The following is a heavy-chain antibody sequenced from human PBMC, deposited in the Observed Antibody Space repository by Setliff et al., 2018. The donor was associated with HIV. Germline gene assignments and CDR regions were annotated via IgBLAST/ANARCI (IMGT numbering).Heavy chain of an antibody. CDR3: ATDSSGYYLGGFDY. J-gene: IGHJ4*02. CDR1: GLSFSSYV. V-gene: IGHV3-23*01. Sequence: GSLRLSCAASGLSFSSYVRSWVRQAPGKGLEWVSGISGSGGSAYYADSVKGRFTISRDNSKNKVYLQMNNLRAEDTAVYYCATDSSGYYLGGFDYWGQGTLVTVSS. CDR2: ISGSGGSA. D-gene: IGHD3-22*01.